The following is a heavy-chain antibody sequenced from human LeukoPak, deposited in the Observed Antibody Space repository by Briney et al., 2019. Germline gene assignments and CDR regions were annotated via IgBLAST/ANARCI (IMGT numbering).Heavy chain of an antibody. D-gene: IGHD6-19*01. CDR1: GYTFTSYG. CDR2: ISAYNGNT. CDR3: AREGSGWSRDFDY. V-gene: IGHV1-18*01. Sequence: ASVKVSCKASGYTFTSYGISWVRQAPGQGLEWMGWISAYNGNTNYAQKLQGRVTMTRDTSTSTVYMELSSLRSEDTAVYYCAREGSGWSRDFDYWGQGTLVTVSS. J-gene: IGHJ4*02.